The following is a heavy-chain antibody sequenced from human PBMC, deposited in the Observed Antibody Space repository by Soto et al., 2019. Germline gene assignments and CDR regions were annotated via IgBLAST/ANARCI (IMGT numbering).Heavy chain of an antibody. CDR2: ISAYNGNT. CDR3: ARGPYYYDSSGYERGFDP. J-gene: IGHJ5*02. V-gene: IGHV1-18*01. D-gene: IGHD3-22*01. Sequence: ASVKVSCKASGYTFTSYGISWVRQAPGQGLEWMEWISAYNGNTNYAQKLQGRVTMTTDTSTSTAYMELRSLRSDDTAVYYCARGPYYYDSSGYERGFDPWGQGTLVTVSS. CDR1: GYTFTSYG.